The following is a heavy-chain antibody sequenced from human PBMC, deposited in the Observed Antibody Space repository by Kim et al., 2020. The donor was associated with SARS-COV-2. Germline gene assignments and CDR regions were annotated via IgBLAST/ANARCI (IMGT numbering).Heavy chain of an antibody. Sequence: SETLSLTCTVSGGSISSGGYYWSWIRQHPGKGLEWIGYIYYSGSTYYNPSLKSRVTISVDTSKNQFSLKLSSVTAADTAVYYCANSWQLLHFQHWGQGTLVTVSS. J-gene: IGHJ1*01. V-gene: IGHV4-31*03. CDR3: ANSWQLLHFQH. D-gene: IGHD6-6*01. CDR2: IYYSGST. CDR1: GGSISSGGYY.